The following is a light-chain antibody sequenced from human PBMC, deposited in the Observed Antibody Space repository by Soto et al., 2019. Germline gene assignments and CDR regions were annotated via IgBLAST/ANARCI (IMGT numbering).Light chain of an antibody. CDR2: SNY. J-gene: IGLJ3*02. Sequence: QSVLTQPPSVSGTPGQRVTISCSGSSSNIGGNSVNWYHQVPGTAPKLLMYSNYHRPSGVPDRFSGSKSGTSASLAISGLQSEDEGDYYCAAWEDSMNGPVFGGGTRLTVL. CDR3: AAWEDSMNGPV. CDR1: SSNIGGNS. V-gene: IGLV1-44*01.